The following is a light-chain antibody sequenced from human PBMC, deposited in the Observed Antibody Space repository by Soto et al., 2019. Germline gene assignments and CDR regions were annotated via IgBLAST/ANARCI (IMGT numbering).Light chain of an antibody. CDR1: HTIGSH. V-gene: IGKV1-39*01. Sequence: DLQMTQSPSSLSASVGDRVTITCRASHTIGSHLNWYQQQPGKAPKLLIFAASRLQSGVPSRFSGSGSGTDFSLTISSLQPEDFAAYYCQQSYSSPYTFGQGTKLEI. CDR2: AAS. CDR3: QQSYSSPYT. J-gene: IGKJ2*01.